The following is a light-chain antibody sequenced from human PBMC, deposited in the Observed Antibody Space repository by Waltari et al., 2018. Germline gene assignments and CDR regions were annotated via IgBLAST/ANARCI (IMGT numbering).Light chain of an antibody. J-gene: IGKJ4*01. Sequence: DIQMTQSPSSVSASVGDRVTMSCRASQNIDKWLAWYQQKPGKAPKLLIYTASTLQTGVPSRFSASGSWTEFTLTISILQPADSATYYCQQHKSFPLTFGGGTKVEIK. CDR1: QNIDKW. V-gene: IGKV1-12*01. CDR3: QQHKSFPLT. CDR2: TAS.